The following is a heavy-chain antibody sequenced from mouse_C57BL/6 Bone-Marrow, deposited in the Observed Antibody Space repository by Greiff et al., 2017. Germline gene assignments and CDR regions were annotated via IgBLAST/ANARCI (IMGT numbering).Heavy chain of an antibody. V-gene: IGHV14-3*01. CDR2: IDPANGNT. D-gene: IGHD2-1*01. Sequence: EVQLVESVAELVRPGASVKLSCTASGFNIKNTYMHWVKQRPEQGLEWIGRIDPANGNTKYAPKFQGKATITADTSSNTAYLQLSSLTSEDTAIYYCAPIYYGNYYAMDYWGQGTSVTVSS. J-gene: IGHJ4*01. CDR3: APIYYGNYYAMDY. CDR1: GFNIKNTY.